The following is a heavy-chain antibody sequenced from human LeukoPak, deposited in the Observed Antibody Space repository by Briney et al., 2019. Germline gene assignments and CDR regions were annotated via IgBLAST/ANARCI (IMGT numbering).Heavy chain of an antibody. D-gene: IGHD2-21*02. J-gene: IGHJ4*02. CDR3: ARELVYCGGDCSHYFDY. CDR2: MNPNSGNT. Sequence: EASVKVSCKASGYTFTSYDINWARQATGQGLEWMGWMNPNSGNTGYAQKFQGRVTITRNTSISTAYMELSSLRSEDTAVYYCARELVYCGGDCSHYFDYWGQGTLVIVSS. V-gene: IGHV1-8*03. CDR1: GYTFTSYD.